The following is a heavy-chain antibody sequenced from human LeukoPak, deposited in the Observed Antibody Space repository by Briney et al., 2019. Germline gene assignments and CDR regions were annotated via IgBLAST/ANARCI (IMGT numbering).Heavy chain of an antibody. Sequence: GGSLRLSCAASGFTVSSYAMNWVRQAPGKGLEWVANIKQDESQKNYVDSVKGRFIISRDNAKNSLYLQMNSLRAEDTALYYCARPRATFGVDPFDCWGQGTLVIVSS. J-gene: IGHJ4*02. V-gene: IGHV3-7*01. D-gene: IGHD3-3*01. CDR1: GFTVSSYA. CDR2: IKQDESQK. CDR3: ARPRATFGVDPFDC.